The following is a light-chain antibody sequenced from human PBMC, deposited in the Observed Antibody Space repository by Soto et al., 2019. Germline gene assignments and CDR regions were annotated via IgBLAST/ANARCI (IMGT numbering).Light chain of an antibody. Sequence: EIVMTQAAATLSESTGERATPSCRASQSVSSNLAWYQQKPGQAPRLLIYGASTRATGIPARFSGSGSGTEFTLTISSLQSEDFAVYYCQQYDKVRTFGQGTKVDIK. V-gene: IGKV3-15*01. CDR3: QQYDKVRT. CDR1: QSVSSN. J-gene: IGKJ1*01. CDR2: GAS.